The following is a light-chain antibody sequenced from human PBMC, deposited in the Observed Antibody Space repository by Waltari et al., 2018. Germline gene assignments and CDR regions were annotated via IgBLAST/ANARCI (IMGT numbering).Light chain of an antibody. J-gene: IGKJ4*01. V-gene: IGKV4-1*01. CDR1: QSVLYSSNNRNY. CDR2: WAS. CDR3: QQYYTTPLT. Sequence: DIVMTQSPDSLAVSLGARATINCKYSQSVLYSSNNRNYLTWYQQKPGQPPKLLIYWASIRESGVPDRFSGSGSGTDFTLTISSLQAEDVAVYYCQQYYTTPLTFGGGTKVEIK.